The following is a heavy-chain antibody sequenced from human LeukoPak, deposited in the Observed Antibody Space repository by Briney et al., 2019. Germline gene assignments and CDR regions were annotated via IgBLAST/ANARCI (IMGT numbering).Heavy chain of an antibody. Sequence: ASVKASCKASGYTFTSYGISWVRQAPGQGLEWMGWISAYNGNTNYAQKLQGRVTMTTDTSTSTAYMELRSLRSDDTAVYYCASVLRYFDWPTRFDPWGQGTLVTVSS. V-gene: IGHV1-18*01. D-gene: IGHD3-9*01. CDR3: ASVLRYFDWPTRFDP. CDR1: GYTFTSYG. CDR2: ISAYNGNT. J-gene: IGHJ5*02.